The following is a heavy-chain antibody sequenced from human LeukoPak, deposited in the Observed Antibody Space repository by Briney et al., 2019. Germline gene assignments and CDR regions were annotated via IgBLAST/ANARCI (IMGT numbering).Heavy chain of an antibody. CDR3: ARQVWNYHGSGTYYRPYYFDY. Sequence: GESLKISCKGSGYSFISYRIGWVRQMPGKGLEWMGIISPDDSDTTYSPSFQGQVTISADKSIITAYLQWSSLKASDTAMYYCARQVWNYHGSGTYYRPYYFDYWGQGTLVTVSS. J-gene: IGHJ4*02. V-gene: IGHV5-51*01. D-gene: IGHD3-10*01. CDR2: ISPDDSDT. CDR1: GYSFISYR.